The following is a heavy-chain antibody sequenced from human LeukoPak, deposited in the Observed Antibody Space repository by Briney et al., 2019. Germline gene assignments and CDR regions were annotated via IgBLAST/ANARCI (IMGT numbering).Heavy chain of an antibody. Sequence: PSETLSLTCTVSGGSISSYYWSWIRQPPGKGLEWIGYIYYSGSTNYNPSLKSRVTISVDTSKNQFSLKLSSVTAADTAVYYCARVGYGGRPDWYFDLWGRGTLVTVSS. V-gene: IGHV4-59*01. CDR3: ARVGYGGRPDWYFDL. J-gene: IGHJ2*01. CDR2: IYYSGST. CDR1: GGSISSYY. D-gene: IGHD4-23*01.